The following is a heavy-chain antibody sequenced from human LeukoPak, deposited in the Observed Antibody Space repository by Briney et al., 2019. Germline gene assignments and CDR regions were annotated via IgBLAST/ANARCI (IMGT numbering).Heavy chain of an antibody. CDR2: ISSSSSYI. D-gene: IGHD2-15*01. V-gene: IGHV3-21*01. CDR3: ARGRGDCSGDSCPFTTYMDV. CDR1: GFTFSSYS. Sequence: PGGSLRLSCAASGFTFSSYSMNWVRQAPGKGLEWVSSISSSSSYIYYADSVKGRFTISRDNAKNSLYLQMNSLRAEDTAVYYCARGRGDCSGDSCPFTTYMDVWGKGTTVTVSS. J-gene: IGHJ6*03.